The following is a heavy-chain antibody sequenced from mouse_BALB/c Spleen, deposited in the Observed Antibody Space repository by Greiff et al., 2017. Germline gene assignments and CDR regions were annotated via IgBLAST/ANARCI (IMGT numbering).Heavy chain of an antibody. J-gene: IGHJ4*01. V-gene: IGHV1-31*01. CDR3: ARSLSVYAMDY. Sequence: VQLQQSGPELVKPGASVKISCKASGYSFTGYYMPWVKQSPVKSLEWIGRINPYNGATSYNQNFKDKASLTVDKSSSTAYMELHSLTSEDSAVYYCARSLSVYAMDYWGQGTSVTVSS. CDR2: INPYNGAT. CDR1: GYSFTGYY.